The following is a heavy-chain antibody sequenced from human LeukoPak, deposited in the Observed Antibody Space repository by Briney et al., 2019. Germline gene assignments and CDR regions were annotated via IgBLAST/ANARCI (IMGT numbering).Heavy chain of an antibody. CDR2: INAGNGNT. Sequence: ASVKVSCKASRYTFTSYAMHWVRQAPGQRLEWMGWINAGNGNTKYSQEFQGRVTITRDTSASTAYMELSSLRSEDMAVYYCAVTRSGSYDFDYWGQGTLVTVSS. CDR1: RYTFTSYA. V-gene: IGHV1-3*03. J-gene: IGHJ4*02. D-gene: IGHD1-26*01. CDR3: AVTRSGSYDFDY.